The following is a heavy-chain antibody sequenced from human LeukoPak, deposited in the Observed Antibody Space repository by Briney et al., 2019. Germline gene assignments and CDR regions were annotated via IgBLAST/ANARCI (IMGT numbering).Heavy chain of an antibody. V-gene: IGHV3-23*01. Sequence: GGSLRLSCAASGFTFSSYTMTWVRQAPGKGPEWVSTISSSGGSTYYADSVRGRFTISRDNSKNTLYLQMNSLRAEDTAVYYCAKSGGKLLWFGELTYWGQGILVTVSS. CDR1: GFTFSSYT. CDR3: AKSGGKLLWFGELTY. D-gene: IGHD3-10*01. CDR2: ISSSGGST. J-gene: IGHJ4*02.